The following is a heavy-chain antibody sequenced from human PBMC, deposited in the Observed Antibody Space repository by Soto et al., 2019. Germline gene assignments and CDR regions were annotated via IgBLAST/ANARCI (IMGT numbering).Heavy chain of an antibody. CDR3: ARETPPIAVAGIYYYYGMDV. Sequence: SETLSLTCTVSGGSISSGGYYWSWIRQHPGKGLEWIGYIYYSGSTYYNPSLKSRVTISVDTSKNQFSLKLSSVTAADTAVYYCARETPPIAVAGIYYYYGMDVWGQGTTVTV. CDR1: GGSISSGGYY. V-gene: IGHV4-31*03. D-gene: IGHD6-19*01. J-gene: IGHJ6*02. CDR2: IYYSGST.